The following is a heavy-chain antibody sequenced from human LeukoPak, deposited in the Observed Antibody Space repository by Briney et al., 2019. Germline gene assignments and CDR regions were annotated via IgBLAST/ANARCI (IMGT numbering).Heavy chain of an antibody. CDR3: ALLFSSTWYRFDS. D-gene: IGHD6-13*01. Sequence: GASVRVSCTASGYTFTGYYMHWVRQAPGQGLEWMGWVNPNSGDTNYVHKLQGRFTMTSDTSISTVYIDLSRVRSDDTAVYYCALLFSSTWYRFDSGGQGTLVTVSS. CDR1: GYTFTGYY. J-gene: IGHJ4*02. CDR2: VNPNSGDT. V-gene: IGHV1-2*02.